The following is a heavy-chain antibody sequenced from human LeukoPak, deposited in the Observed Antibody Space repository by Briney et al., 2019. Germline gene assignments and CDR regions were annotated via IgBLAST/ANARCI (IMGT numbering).Heavy chain of an antibody. CDR2: IKQDGSEK. Sequence: PGGSLRLSCAASGFTFSNYWMSWVRQAPGKGLEWVANIKQDGSEKYYLDSVKGRFTISRDNGKNSLYLQMNSLRVEDTALYYCAKTIGYGSGSDQVGGWGQGTLVTVSS. J-gene: IGHJ4*02. CDR1: GFTFSNYW. CDR3: AKTIGYGSGSDQVGG. D-gene: IGHD3-10*01. V-gene: IGHV3-7*01.